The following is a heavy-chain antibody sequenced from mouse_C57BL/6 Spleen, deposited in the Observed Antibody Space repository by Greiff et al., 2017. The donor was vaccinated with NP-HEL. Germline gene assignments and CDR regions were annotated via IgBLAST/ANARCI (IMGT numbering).Heavy chain of an antibody. V-gene: IGHV1-15*01. CDR1: GYTFTDYE. CDR2: IDPETGGT. J-gene: IGHJ3*01. CDR3: TQTAQAAEAY. Sequence: QVQLQQSGAELVRPGASVTLSCKASGYTFTDYEMHWVKQTPVHGLEWIGAIDPETGGTAYNQKFKGKAILTADKSSSTAYMELRSLTSEDSAVYYCTQTAQAAEAYWGQGTLVTVSA. D-gene: IGHD3-2*02.